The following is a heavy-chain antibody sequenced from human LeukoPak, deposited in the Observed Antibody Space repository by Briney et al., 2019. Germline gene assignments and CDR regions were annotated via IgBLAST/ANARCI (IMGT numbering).Heavy chain of an antibody. J-gene: IGHJ4*03. V-gene: IGHV4-4*07. CDR2: LHVSGNT. CDR3: ARDPFRSSFES. D-gene: IGHD3-3*01. CDR1: GDSMNTYH. Sequence: PSETLSLTCTVSGDSMNTYHWAWIRQPAGKGLEWIGRLHVSGNTNFNPSLKSRVSISVDKSKKQFSLKMTSATAADTAVYFCARDPFRSSFESWGHGILVTVSS.